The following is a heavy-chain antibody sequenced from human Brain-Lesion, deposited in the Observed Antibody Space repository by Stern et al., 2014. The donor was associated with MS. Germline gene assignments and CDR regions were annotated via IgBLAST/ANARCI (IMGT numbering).Heavy chain of an antibody. CDR1: GGSLTSDNYY. D-gene: IGHD2-2*01. J-gene: IGHJ6*02. CDR2: SYYSGTT. CDR3: ARDHFTTSLDV. Sequence: QVQLQESGPGLVKPSQTLSLTCTVSGGSLTSDNYYWTWIRQHPGKGLEWSGHSYYSGTTYYNPALKRRVSITVDTSQNLFSLRLSSVTAADTAVYYCARDHFTTSLDVWGHGTTVTVS. V-gene: IGHV4-31*03.